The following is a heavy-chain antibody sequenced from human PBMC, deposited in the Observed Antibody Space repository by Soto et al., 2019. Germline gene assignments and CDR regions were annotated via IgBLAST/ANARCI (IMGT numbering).Heavy chain of an antibody. Sequence: QVQLVQSGAEVKKPGSSVKVSCKASGGTFSSYAISWVRQAPGQGLEWMGGIIPIFGTANYAQKFQGRVAITADEPTRTAYMEVSSLRCDDTAVYYCARGGGKGSRGWFDPWGQGTLVTVSS. D-gene: IGHD3-16*01. CDR3: ARGGGKGSRGWFDP. CDR2: IIPIFGTA. J-gene: IGHJ5*02. CDR1: GGTFSSYA. V-gene: IGHV1-69*01.